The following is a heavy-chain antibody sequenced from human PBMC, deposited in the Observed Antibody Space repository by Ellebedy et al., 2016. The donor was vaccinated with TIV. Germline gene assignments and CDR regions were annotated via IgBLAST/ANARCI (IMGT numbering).Heavy chain of an antibody. V-gene: IGHV3-11*04. CDR2: ISSSGSTI. J-gene: IGHJ4*02. D-gene: IGHD3-16*01. Sequence: GESLKISCAASGFTFSDYYMSWIRQAPGKGLEWVSYISSSGSTIYYADSVKGRFTISRDNAENSLYLQMNSLRAEDTAVYYCARRGSPNPFDYWGQGTLVTVSS. CDR3: ARRGSPNPFDY. CDR1: GFTFSDYY.